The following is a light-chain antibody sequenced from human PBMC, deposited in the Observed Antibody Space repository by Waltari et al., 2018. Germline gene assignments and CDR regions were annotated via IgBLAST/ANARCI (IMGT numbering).Light chain of an antibody. CDR3: MQSIHWPWT. J-gene: IGKJ1*01. CDR2: KVS. Sequence: DVVMTQSPLSLPVTLGQPASISCKSSQSRDHSDENTYLNWFHQRPGQSTRRLIYKVSNRDSGVPDRFSGSGSGTDFTLKISRVEAEDVGVYYCMQSIHWPWTFGQGTKVEIK. CDR1: QSRDHSDENTY. V-gene: IGKV2-30*02.